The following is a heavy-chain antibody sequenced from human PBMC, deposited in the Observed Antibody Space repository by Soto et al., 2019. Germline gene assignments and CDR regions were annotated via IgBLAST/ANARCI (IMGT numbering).Heavy chain of an antibody. J-gene: IGHJ5*02. CDR3: ARVEWGVLWFGELSRPLTWFDP. CDR2: ISAYNGNT. Sequence: VQLLQSGAEVKKPGASVKVSCKASGYTFTSYGISWVRQAPGQGLEWMGWISAYNGNTNYAQKLPGRVTMTTDTTTRPAYRELRSLRSDDPAVDYCARVEWGVLWFGELSRPLTWFDPWGQGTMVTVSS. V-gene: IGHV1-18*01. CDR1: GYTFTSYG. D-gene: IGHD3-10*01.